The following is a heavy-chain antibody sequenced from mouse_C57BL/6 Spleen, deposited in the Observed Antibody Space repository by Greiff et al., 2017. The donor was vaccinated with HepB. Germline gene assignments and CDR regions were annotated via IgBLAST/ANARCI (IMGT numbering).Heavy chain of an antibody. Sequence: EVKLMESGGGLVKPGGSLKLSCAASGFTFSDYGMHWVRQAPEKGLEWVAYISSGSSTIYYADTVKGRFTISRDNAKNTLFLQMTSLRSEDTAMYYCASKSRSTMVTAWYFDVWGTGTTVTVSS. V-gene: IGHV5-17*01. J-gene: IGHJ1*03. CDR1: GFTFSDYG. CDR3: ASKSRSTMVTAWYFDV. D-gene: IGHD2-2*01. CDR2: ISSGSSTI.